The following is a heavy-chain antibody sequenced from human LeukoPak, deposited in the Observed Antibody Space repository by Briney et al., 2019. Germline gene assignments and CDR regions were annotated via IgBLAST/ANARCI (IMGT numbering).Heavy chain of an antibody. CDR3: ARDPLRRYFDSSGYVDY. J-gene: IGHJ4*02. CDR2: INPNSGGT. Sequence: GASVKVSCKASGYTFTGYYMHWVRQAPGQGLEWMGWINPNSGGTNFAQKFQGRVTMTRDTSISTAYLELSRLRSDDTAVYYCARDPLRRYFDSSGYVDYWGQGTLVTVSS. CDR1: GYTFTGYY. V-gene: IGHV1-2*02. D-gene: IGHD3-22*01.